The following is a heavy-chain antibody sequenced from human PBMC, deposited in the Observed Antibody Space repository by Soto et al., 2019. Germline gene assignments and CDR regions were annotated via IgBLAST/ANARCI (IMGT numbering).Heavy chain of an antibody. CDR2: ISWNGDAT. J-gene: IGHJ4*02. D-gene: IGHD3-10*01. Sequence: EVQLVESGGGLVQPGRSLRLSCPASGFTFDDYAIHWVRQAPGKGLEWVSGISWNGDATGYADSVQGRFIISRDNAKNSLYLQMNSLRNEDTAIYYCANLPLYGSGFDCWGQGTLVTVSS. CDR1: GFTFDDYA. V-gene: IGHV3-9*01. CDR3: ANLPLYGSGFDC.